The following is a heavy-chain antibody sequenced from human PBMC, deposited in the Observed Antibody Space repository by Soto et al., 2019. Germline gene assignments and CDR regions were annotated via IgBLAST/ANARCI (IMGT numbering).Heavy chain of an antibody. CDR2: IRLAAGNT. CDR1: GVTLRDYA. D-gene: IGHD2-21*02. CDR3: AKSTYCAGDCYSKDFDA. J-gene: IGHJ4*02. V-gene: IGHV3-23*01. Sequence: DVQLLESGGGLVQPGGSLRLSCAVSGVTLRDYAMSWVRQAPGEGLEWFSSIRLAAGNTHYADSVRGRFTISRDNLKNILYLQMNYLRAEDTALYYCAKSTYCAGDCYSKDFDAWGQGTLVTVS.